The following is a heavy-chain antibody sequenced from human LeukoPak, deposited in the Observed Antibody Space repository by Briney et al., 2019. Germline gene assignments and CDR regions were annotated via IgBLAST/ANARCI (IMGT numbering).Heavy chain of an antibody. CDR1: VFTFSDYY. D-gene: IGHD3-3*01. V-gene: IGHV3-11*05. CDR2: ISSSSSDT. J-gene: IGHJ4*02. CDR3: AGGHSILDY. Sequence: GGSLRLSCAASVFTFSDYYMSWIRQAPGKGLEWVSYISSSSSDTNHADSVKGRFSISRDNAKNSLYLQINSLRAEDTAVYYCAGGHSILDYWGQGTLVTVSS.